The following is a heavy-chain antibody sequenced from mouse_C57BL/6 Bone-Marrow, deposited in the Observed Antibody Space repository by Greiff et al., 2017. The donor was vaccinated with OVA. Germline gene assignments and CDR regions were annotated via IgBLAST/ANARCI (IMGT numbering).Heavy chain of an antibody. CDR3: ARESYYYGSAY. CDR2: ISSGGDYI. D-gene: IGHD1-1*01. Sequence: EVKLVESGEGLVKPGGSLKLSCAASGFTFSSYAMSWVRQTPEKRLEWVAYISSGGDYIYYADTVKGRFTISRDNARNTLYLQMSHLKSEDTAMYYCARESYYYGSAYWGQGTLVTVSA. CDR1: GFTFSSYA. J-gene: IGHJ3*01. V-gene: IGHV5S21*01.